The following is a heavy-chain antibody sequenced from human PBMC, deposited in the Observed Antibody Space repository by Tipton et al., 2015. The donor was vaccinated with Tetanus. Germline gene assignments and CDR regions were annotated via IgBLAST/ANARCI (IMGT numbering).Heavy chain of an antibody. CDR2: ISYTGTT. Sequence: TLSLTCTVSGGSISSDGAYWSWIRQHPGEGLEWIGYISYTGTTHYNPSPKSRVTISLDRSKNQFSLKLTSVTAADTAVYYCATVGLVTASVKYWGQGTLVTVSS. D-gene: IGHD2-21*02. CDR1: GGSISSDGAY. V-gene: IGHV4-31*03. CDR3: ATVGLVTASVKY. J-gene: IGHJ4*01.